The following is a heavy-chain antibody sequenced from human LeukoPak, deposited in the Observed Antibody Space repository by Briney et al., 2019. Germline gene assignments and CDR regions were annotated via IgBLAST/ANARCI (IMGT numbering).Heavy chain of an antibody. J-gene: IGHJ4*02. CDR1: GFTFSSYG. V-gene: IGHV3-30*18. D-gene: IGHD3-22*01. CDR2: ITYDGSNK. CDR3: AKVSGDSSGYYYFDY. Sequence: GRSLRLSCAASGFTFSSYGMHWVRQAPGKGLEWVAVITYDGSNKYYADSVKGRFTISRDNSKNTLYLQMNSLRAEDTAVYYCAKVSGDSSGYYYFDYWGQGTLVTVSS.